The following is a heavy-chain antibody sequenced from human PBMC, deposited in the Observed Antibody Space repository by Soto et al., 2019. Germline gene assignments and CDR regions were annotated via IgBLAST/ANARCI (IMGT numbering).Heavy chain of an antibody. Sequence: EVQLVESGGSLIQPGRSLRLSCAASGFSFDDYVMHWVRQPPEKGLEWLSSISWNSRSIVYADSVKGRFTISRDNTKSFLYLQMDSLRPEDTALYYCAKDKSNGMDVWGQGTTVTVSS. CDR2: ISWNSRSI. CDR3: AKDKSNGMDV. J-gene: IGHJ6*02. V-gene: IGHV3-9*01. CDR1: GFSFDDYV.